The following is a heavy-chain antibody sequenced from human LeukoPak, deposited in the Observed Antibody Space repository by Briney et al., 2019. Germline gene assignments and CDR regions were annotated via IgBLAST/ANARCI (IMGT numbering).Heavy chain of an antibody. CDR1: GYTFTSYG. J-gene: IGHJ4*02. CDR2: ISAYNGNT. V-gene: IGHV1-18*01. CDR3: ARGPRSGYRYYFDY. D-gene: IGHD3-3*01. Sequence: ASVNVSCKASGYTFTSYGISWVRQAPGQGLEWMGWISAYNGNTNYAQKLQGRVTITTDTSTSTAYMELRSLRSDDTAVYYCARGPRSGYRYYFDYWGQGTLVTVSS.